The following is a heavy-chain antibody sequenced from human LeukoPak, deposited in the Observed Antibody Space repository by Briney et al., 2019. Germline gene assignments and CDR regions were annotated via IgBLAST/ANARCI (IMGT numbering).Heavy chain of an antibody. V-gene: IGHV3-74*01. Sequence: PGGSLRLSCAASGFTFSSYWMHWVRQAPGKGLVWVSRINSDGSSTSYADSVKGRFTISRDNSKNTLYLQMNSLRAEDTAVYYCAKTSRRVWGSMMGYYFDYWGQGTLVTVSS. CDR3: AKTSRRVWGSMMGYYFDY. D-gene: IGHD3-16*01. CDR1: GFTFSSYW. CDR2: INSDGSST. J-gene: IGHJ4*02.